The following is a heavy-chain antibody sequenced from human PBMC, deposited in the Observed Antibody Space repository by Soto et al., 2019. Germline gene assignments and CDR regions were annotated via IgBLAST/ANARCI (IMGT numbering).Heavy chain of an antibody. D-gene: IGHD6-13*01. CDR2: ISAYNGNT. V-gene: IGHV1-18*01. CDR1: VYTFTSYG. J-gene: IGHJ5*02. Sequence: QVQLVQSGAEVKKPGASVKVSCKASVYTFTSYGISWVRQAPGQGLEWMGWISAYNGNTNYAQKLQGRVTMTTDTSTSTAYMELRSLRSDDTAVYYCARFFRRGTIAAAGTGGWFDPWGQGTLVTVSS. CDR3: ARFFRRGTIAAAGTGGWFDP.